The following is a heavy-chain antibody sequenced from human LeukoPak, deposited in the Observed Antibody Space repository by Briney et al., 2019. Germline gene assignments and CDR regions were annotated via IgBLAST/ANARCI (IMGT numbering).Heavy chain of an antibody. CDR2: IKQDGSEK. J-gene: IGHJ4*02. D-gene: IGHD5-12*01. CDR3: ARGGGYSGYDFGY. CDR1: GFTFSTYR. Sequence: GGSLRLSCVVSGFTFSTYRMSWVRQAPGKGLEWVASIKQDGSEKYYVDSVKGRFTISRDNAKNSLYLQMNSLRAEDTAVYYCARGGGYSGYDFGYWGQGTLVTVSS. V-gene: IGHV3-7*05.